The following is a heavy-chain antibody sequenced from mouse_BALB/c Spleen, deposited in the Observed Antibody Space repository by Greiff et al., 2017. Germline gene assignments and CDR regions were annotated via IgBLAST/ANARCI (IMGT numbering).Heavy chain of an antibody. CDR3: TRDKSTMISYAMDY. CDR1: GFTFSSYT. V-gene: IGHV5-6-4*01. CDR2: ISSGGSYT. J-gene: IGHJ4*01. D-gene: IGHD2-4*01. Sequence: DVKLQESGGGLVKPGGSLKLSCAASGFTFSSYTMSWVRQTPEKRLEWVATISSGGSYTYYPDSVKGRFTISRDNAKNTLYLQMSSLKSEDTAMYYCTRDKSTMISYAMDYWGQGTSVTVSS.